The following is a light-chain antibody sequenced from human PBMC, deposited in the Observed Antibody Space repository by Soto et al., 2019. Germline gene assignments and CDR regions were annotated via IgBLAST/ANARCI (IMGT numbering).Light chain of an antibody. CDR2: GSS. Sequence: EIVLTQSPGTLSLSPGERATLSCRASQDVDSNFLAWYQQRPGQAPRLLIYGSSRRATGIPDRFSGSGSGRDFTLTISRVGPEDIAVYFCHPYYSSITFGGGTKVEVK. V-gene: IGKV3-20*01. CDR1: QDVDSNF. CDR3: HPYYSSIT. J-gene: IGKJ4*01.